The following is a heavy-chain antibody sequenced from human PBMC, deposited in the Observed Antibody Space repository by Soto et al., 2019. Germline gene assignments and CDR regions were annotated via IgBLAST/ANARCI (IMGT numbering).Heavy chain of an antibody. CDR3: ARDKITGLFDY. CDR1: GGSISGYS. Sequence: SETLSLTCTVSGGSISGYSWTWLRQPPGTGLEWIGEINHSGSTNYNPSLKSRVTISVDTSKNQFSLKLTSVTAADTAVYYCARDKITGLFDYWGQGTLVTVSS. D-gene: IGHD2-8*02. J-gene: IGHJ4*02. CDR2: INHSGST. V-gene: IGHV4-34*01.